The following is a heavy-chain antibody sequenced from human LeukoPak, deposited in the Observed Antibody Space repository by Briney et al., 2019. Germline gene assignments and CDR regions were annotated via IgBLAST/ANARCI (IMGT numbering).Heavy chain of an antibody. CDR3: ASRKLGNDS. CDR2: IYYTGT. V-gene: IGHV4-59*02. J-gene: IGHJ5*01. Sequence: PSETLSLTCTVSGGSVTDYYWSWLRQSPGKGLEWIGYIYYTGTSYNPSLKSRVTLSADTPKNQFSLKLISVTAADTAVYYCASRKLGNDSGGQGPLSTFSP. CDR1: GGSVTDYY. D-gene: IGHD7-27*01.